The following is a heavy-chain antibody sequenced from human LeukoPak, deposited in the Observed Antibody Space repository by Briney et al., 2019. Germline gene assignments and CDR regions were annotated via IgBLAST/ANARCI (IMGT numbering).Heavy chain of an antibody. CDR2: IYYSGST. D-gene: IGHD1-26*01. V-gene: IGHV4-59*01. CDR3: ARVVQEGGSYYSYYYYMDV. Sequence: AETLSLTCTVSGGSISSYYWSWVRQPPGKGREGSGDIYYSGSTNYNPSLKSRFTISVDTSKNQFSLELSSVTAADTAVYYCARVVQEGGSYYSYYYYMDVWGKGTTVTVSS. CDR1: GGSISSYY. J-gene: IGHJ6*03.